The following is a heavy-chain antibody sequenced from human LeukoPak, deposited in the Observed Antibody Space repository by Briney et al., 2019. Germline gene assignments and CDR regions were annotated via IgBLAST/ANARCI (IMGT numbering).Heavy chain of an antibody. CDR3: AGRALTTGWSFDY. J-gene: IGHJ4*02. V-gene: IGHV4-4*07. CDR1: GGSISSYY. CDR2: IHTSGST. D-gene: IGHD6-19*01. Sequence: PSETLSLPCIVSGGSISSYYWSWIRQPAGKGLEWIGQIHTSGSTNYNPSLKSRVAMSVDTSKNQFSLELSSVTAADTAVYYCAGRALTTGWSFDYWGQGALVNVSS.